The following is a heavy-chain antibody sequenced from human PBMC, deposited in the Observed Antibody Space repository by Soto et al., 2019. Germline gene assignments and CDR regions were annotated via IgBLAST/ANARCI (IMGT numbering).Heavy chain of an antibody. V-gene: IGHV4-4*02. CDR3: AGVGPDRWKQWLGRNYYFDY. J-gene: IGHJ4*02. Sequence: SETLSLTCAVSGGSISSSNWWSWVRQPPGKGLEWIGEIYHSGSTNYNPSLKSRVTISVDKSKNQFSLKLSSVTAADTAVYYCAGVGPDRWKQWLGRNYYFDYWGQGTLVTVSS. CDR1: GGSISSSNW. D-gene: IGHD6-19*01. CDR2: IYHSGST.